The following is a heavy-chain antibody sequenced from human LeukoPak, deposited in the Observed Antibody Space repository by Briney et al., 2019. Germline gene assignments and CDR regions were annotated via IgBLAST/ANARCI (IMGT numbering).Heavy chain of an antibody. D-gene: IGHD1-26*01. CDR3: AKEISGASGAYDAFDI. Sequence: PGGSLRLSCAASGFTFSSYAMSWVRQAPGKGLEWVSAISGSGGSTYYADSVKGRFTISRDNSKNTLYLQMNSLRAEDTAVYYCAKEISGASGAYDAFDIWGQGTMVTVSS. CDR2: ISGSGGST. J-gene: IGHJ3*02. V-gene: IGHV3-23*01. CDR1: GFTFSSYA.